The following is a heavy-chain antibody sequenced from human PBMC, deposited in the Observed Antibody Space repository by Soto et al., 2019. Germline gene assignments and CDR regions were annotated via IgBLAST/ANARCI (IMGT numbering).Heavy chain of an antibody. CDR2: IRYDGSNK. CDR3: ARAIGPIAARPVLGY. CDR1: GFTFSSYG. V-gene: IGHV3-33*01. Sequence: GGSLRLSCAASGFTFSSYGMHWVRQAPGKGLEWVAVIRYDGSNKYYADSVKGRFTISRDNSKNTLYLQMNSLRAEDAAVYYVARAIGPIAARPVLGYWGQGTLVTVSS. J-gene: IGHJ4*02. D-gene: IGHD6-6*01.